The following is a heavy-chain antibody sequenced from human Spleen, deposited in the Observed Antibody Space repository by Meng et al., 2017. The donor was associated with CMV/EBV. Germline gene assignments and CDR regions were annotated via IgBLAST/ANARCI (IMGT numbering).Heavy chain of an antibody. CDR2: ISWNSGSI. V-gene: IGHV3-9*01. J-gene: IGHJ4*02. CDR1: GFTFDDCA. Sequence: SLKISCAASGFTFDDCAMHWVRQAPGKGLEWVSGISWNSGSIGYADSVKGRFTISRDNAKNSLYLQMNSLRAEDTAFYYCARDQRDGSSWTEYWGQGTLVTSPQ. D-gene: IGHD3-22*01. CDR3: ARDQRDGSSWTEY.